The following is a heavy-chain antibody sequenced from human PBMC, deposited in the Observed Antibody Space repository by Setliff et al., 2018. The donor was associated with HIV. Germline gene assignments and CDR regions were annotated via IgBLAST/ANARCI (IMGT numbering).Heavy chain of an antibody. CDR1: GFTFSSYS. J-gene: IGHJ4*02. Sequence: PGGSLRLSCAASGFTFSSYSMNWVRQAPGKGLEWVSYISSSSSYTHYADSVKGRFTISRDNVKNSLYLQMNSLRAEDTAVYYCARDVSWRVRTYIDYWGQGALVTVSS. CDR3: ARDVSWRVRTYIDY. CDR2: ISSSSSYT. V-gene: IGHV3-21*01. D-gene: IGHD3-3*01.